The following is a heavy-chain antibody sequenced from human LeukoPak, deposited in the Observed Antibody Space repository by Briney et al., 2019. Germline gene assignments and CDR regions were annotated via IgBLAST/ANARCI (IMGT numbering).Heavy chain of an antibody. Sequence: GRSLRLSCAASGFIFSTYSMSWVRQAPGKGLEWVSYISSSSSSTIYYADSVKGRFTISRDNAKNSLYLQMNSLRDEDTAVYYCARDGFQHWGQGTLVTVSS. CDR3: ARDGFQH. V-gene: IGHV3-48*02. J-gene: IGHJ1*01. CDR1: GFIFSTYS. CDR2: ISSSSSSTI.